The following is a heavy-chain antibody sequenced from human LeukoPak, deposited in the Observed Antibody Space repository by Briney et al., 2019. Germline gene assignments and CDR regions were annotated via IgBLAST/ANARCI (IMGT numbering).Heavy chain of an antibody. CDR3: ARNGPGITIFGVVYYYYYYMDV. CDR2: IKQEGSEK. Sequence: GSLRLSCAASGFTFSSDWMSWVRQAPGKGLEWVANIKQEGSEKYYVDSVKGRFTISRDKAKNSLYMQVNSLRAEDTAVYYCARNGPGITIFGVVYYYYYYMDVWGKGTTVTVSS. V-gene: IGHV3-7*01. J-gene: IGHJ6*03. CDR1: GFTFSSDW. D-gene: IGHD3-3*01.